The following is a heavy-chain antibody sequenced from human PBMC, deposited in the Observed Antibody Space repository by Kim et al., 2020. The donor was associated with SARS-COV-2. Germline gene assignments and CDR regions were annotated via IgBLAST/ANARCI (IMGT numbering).Heavy chain of an antibody. Sequence: GGSLRLSCAASGFSFDDYAMHWVRQAPGKGLEWVSLICEDGGSTYYADSVKGRFTISRDNSKNSLYLQMNSLRTEDTALYYCAKDIGYSSSWYATANYYYYGMDVWGQGTTLTVSS. J-gene: IGHJ6*02. CDR1: GFSFDDYA. V-gene: IGHV3-43*02. CDR3: AKDIGYSSSWYATANYYYYGMDV. D-gene: IGHD6-13*01. CDR2: ICEDGGST.